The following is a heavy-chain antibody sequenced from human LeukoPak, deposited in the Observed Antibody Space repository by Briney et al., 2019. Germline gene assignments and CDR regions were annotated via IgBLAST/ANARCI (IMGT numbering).Heavy chain of an antibody. CDR2: IIPNSGGT. CDR3: ARTSFGDYTYDY. J-gene: IGHJ4*02. CDR1: GGTFSSYA. Sequence: VASVKVSCKASGGTFSSYAISWVRQAPGQGLEWMGRIIPNSGGTNFAQRFQGRVTMTRDTSINTTYMELSRLRSDDTAVYYCARTSFGDYTYDYWGQGTLVTVSS. D-gene: IGHD4-17*01. V-gene: IGHV1-2*06.